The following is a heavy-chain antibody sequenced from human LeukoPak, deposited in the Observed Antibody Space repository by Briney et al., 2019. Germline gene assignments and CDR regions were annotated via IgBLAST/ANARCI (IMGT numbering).Heavy chain of an antibody. D-gene: IGHD4-11*01. V-gene: IGHV4-39*01. CDR3: ASLNDYSNSNFDY. CDR1: GGSISSSSCY. CDR2: IYYSGST. Sequence: SETLSLTRTVSGGSISSSSCYWGWIRQPPGKGLEWIGSIYYSGSTYYNPSLKSRVTISVDTSKNQFSLKLSSVTAADTAVYYCASLNDYSNSNFDYWGQGTLVTVSS. J-gene: IGHJ4*02.